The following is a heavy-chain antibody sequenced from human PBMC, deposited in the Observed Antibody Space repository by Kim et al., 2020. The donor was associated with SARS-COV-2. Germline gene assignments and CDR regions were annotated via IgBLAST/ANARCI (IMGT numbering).Heavy chain of an antibody. Sequence: SVKVSCKASGGTFSSYAISWVRQAPGQGLEWMGGIIPIFGTANYAQKFQGRVTITADESTSTAYMELSSLRSEDTAVYYCARDLLDSSGYYYDLGYWGQGTLVTVSS. J-gene: IGHJ4*02. CDR1: GGTFSSYA. V-gene: IGHV1-69*13. D-gene: IGHD3-22*01. CDR3: ARDLLDSSGYYYDLGY. CDR2: IIPIFGTA.